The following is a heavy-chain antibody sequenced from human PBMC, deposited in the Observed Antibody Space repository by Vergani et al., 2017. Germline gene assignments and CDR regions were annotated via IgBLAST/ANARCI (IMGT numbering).Heavy chain of an antibody. CDR2: ISAYNGNT. D-gene: IGHD6-19*01. J-gene: IGHJ5*02. V-gene: IGHV1-18*04. CDR3: ARDLISGWYKLYNWFDP. CDR1: GYTFTSYG. Sequence: QVQLVQSGAEVKKPGASVKVSCKASGYTFTSYGISWVRQAPGQGLEWMGWISAYNGNTNYAQKLQGRVTMTTDTSTSTAYMELRSLRSDDTAVYYCARDLISGWYKLYNWFDPWGQGTLVTVSS.